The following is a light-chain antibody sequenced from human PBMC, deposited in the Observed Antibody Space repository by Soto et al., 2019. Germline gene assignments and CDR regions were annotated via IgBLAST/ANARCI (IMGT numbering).Light chain of an antibody. CDR1: QGISSY. CDR3: QQYYSYPRT. CDR2: AAS. J-gene: IGKJ1*01. Sequence: NRMTQSPSSLSASTGDRVTITCRASQGISSYLAWYQQKPGKAPKLLIYAASTLQSGVPSRFSGSGSGTDFTLTISCLQSEDFATYYCQQYYSYPRTFGQGTMVDVK. V-gene: IGKV1-8*01.